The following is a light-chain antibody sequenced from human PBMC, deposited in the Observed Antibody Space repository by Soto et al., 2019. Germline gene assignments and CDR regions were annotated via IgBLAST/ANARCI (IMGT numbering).Light chain of an antibody. CDR1: QTVINN. Sequence: DIEMTQSPATLSLSAGDRVTLTCRASQTVINNLNWYQQKAGQAPKLLIYGASTRESGIPSRFSGSGSGTDFTLSIGSLQSEDFAAYYCQQCYSTPRTFGQGTKVDI. J-gene: IGKJ1*01. V-gene: IGKV1-39*01. CDR3: QQCYSTPRT. CDR2: GAS.